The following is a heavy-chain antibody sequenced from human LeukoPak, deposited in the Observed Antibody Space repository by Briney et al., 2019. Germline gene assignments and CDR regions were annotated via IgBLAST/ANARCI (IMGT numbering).Heavy chain of an antibody. CDR3: ARDHFLQARVYYGMDV. J-gene: IGHJ6*02. V-gene: IGHV1-8*02. CDR2: VNPNKDNT. Sequence: ASVKVSCKASGYTFTSHDINWVRQATGQGLEWMGWVNPNKDNTVSAQKFQGRVTMTWNTSISTVYMELSSLRSDDTAVYYCARDHFLQARVYYGMDVWGQGTTVTVSS. CDR1: GYTFTSHD.